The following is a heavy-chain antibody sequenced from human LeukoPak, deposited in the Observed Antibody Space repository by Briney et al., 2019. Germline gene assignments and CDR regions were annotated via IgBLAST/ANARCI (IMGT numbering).Heavy chain of an antibody. D-gene: IGHD3-3*01. J-gene: IGHJ4*02. CDR2: ISGSGGST. V-gene: IGHV3-23*01. CDR1: GFTFSSYS. Sequence: GGSLRLSCAASGFTFSSYSMNWVRQAPGKGLEWVSAISGSGGSTYYADSVKGRFTISRDNSKNTLYLQMNSLRAEDTAVYYCAKSLGEVTIFGVVIAGSDYWGQGTLATVSS. CDR3: AKSLGEVTIFGVVIAGSDY.